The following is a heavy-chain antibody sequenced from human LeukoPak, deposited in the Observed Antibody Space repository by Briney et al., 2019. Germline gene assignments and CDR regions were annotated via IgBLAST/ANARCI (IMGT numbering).Heavy chain of an antibody. Sequence: PGGSLRLSCAASGFTVSSNYMSWVRQAPGKGLEWVSVIYSGGSTYYADSVKGRFTISRDNSKNTLYLQMNSLRAEDTAVYYCATSMAGHNWFDPWGQGTLVTVSS. CDR1: GFTVSSNY. CDR3: ATSMAGHNWFDP. V-gene: IGHV3-66*01. J-gene: IGHJ5*02. D-gene: IGHD6-6*01. CDR2: IYSGGST.